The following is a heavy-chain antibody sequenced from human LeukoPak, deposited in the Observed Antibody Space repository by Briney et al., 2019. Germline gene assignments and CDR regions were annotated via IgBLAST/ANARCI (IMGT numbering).Heavy chain of an antibody. CDR3: ARSDGSGSVFDY. CDR1: GGSISSGGYS. Sequence: SETLSLTCAVSGGSISSGGYSWSWIRQPPGKGLEWIGYIYHSGSTYYNPSLKSRVTISVDRSKNQFSLKLSSVTAADTAVYYCARSDGSGSVFDYWGQGTLVTVSS. J-gene: IGHJ4*02. D-gene: IGHD3-10*01. V-gene: IGHV4-30-2*01. CDR2: IYHSGST.